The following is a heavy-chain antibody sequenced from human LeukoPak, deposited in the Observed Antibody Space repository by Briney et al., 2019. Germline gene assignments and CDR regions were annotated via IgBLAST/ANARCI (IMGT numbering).Heavy chain of an antibody. V-gene: IGHV4-59*01. D-gene: IGHD2-15*01. Sequence: SETLSLTCTVSGGSISSYYWSWIRQPPGKGLEWVGYIYYSGSTNYNPSLKSRVTISVDTSKNQFPLKLSSVTAADTAVYYCARGGYCSGGSCYQGFDYWGQGTLVTVSS. CDR1: GGSISSYY. J-gene: IGHJ4*02. CDR3: ARGGYCSGGSCYQGFDY. CDR2: IYYSGST.